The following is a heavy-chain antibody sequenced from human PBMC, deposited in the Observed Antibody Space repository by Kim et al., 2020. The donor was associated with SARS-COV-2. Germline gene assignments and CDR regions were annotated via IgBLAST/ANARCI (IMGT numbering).Heavy chain of an antibody. V-gene: IGHV3-21*01. D-gene: IGHD4-17*01. CDR3: ARGPPTVTTGVDWFDP. CDR2: ISSSSSYI. CDR1: GFTFSSYS. J-gene: IGHJ5*02. Sequence: GGSLRLSCAASGFTFSSYSMNWVRQAPGKGLEWVSSISSSSSYIYYADSVKGRFTISRDNAKNSLYLQMNSLRAEDTAVYYCARGPPTVTTGVDWFDPWGQGTLVTVSS.